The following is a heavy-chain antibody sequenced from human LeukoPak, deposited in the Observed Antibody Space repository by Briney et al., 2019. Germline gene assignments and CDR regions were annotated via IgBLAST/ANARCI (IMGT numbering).Heavy chain of an antibody. J-gene: IGHJ4*02. V-gene: IGHV3-23*01. CDR1: GFTFSTYV. Sequence: GGSLRLSCAASGFTFSTYVMNWVRQAPGKGLEWVSTISDSGGSTYYADSVKGRFTISRDNSKNTLYLQMNSLRAQDTAVYYCAKMPGDFWSAFYHYFDFWGQGTLVTVSS. D-gene: IGHD3-3*01. CDR3: AKMPGDFWSAFYHYFDF. CDR2: ISDSGGST.